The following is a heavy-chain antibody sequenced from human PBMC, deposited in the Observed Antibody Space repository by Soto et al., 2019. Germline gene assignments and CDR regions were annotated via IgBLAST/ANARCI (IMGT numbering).Heavy chain of an antibody. CDR3: ARSSYILTDDYFDY. V-gene: IGHV3-33*01. Sequence: GGSLRLSCAASGFTFSSYGMHWVRQAPGKGLEWVAVIWYDGSNKYYADSVKGRFTISRDNSKNTLYLQMNSLRAEDTAVYYCARSSYILTDDYFDYWGQGTLVTVSS. D-gene: IGHD3-9*01. J-gene: IGHJ4*02. CDR2: IWYDGSNK. CDR1: GFTFSSYG.